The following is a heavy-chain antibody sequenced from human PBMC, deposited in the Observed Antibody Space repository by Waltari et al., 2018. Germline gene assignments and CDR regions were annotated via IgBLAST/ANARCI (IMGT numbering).Heavy chain of an antibody. D-gene: IGHD2-2*01. CDR1: GFTFRSYW. Sequence: EVQLVESGGGLVQPGGSLRLSCAASGFTFRSYWMRWVRQAPGKGLEWVANIKQDGSEKYYVDSVKGRFTISRDNAKNSLYLQMNSLRAEDTAVYYCARGGIVVVPADLWGQGTLVTVST. J-gene: IGHJ5*02. CDR2: IKQDGSEK. CDR3: ARGGIVVVPADL. V-gene: IGHV3-7*01.